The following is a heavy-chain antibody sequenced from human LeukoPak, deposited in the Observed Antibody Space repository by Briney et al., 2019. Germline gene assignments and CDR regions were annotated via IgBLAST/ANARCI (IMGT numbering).Heavy chain of an antibody. CDR2: IYYSGST. CDR1: GGSISSSGYY. Sequence: SETLSLTCTVSGGSISSSGYYWGWIRQPPGKGLEWIVSIYYSGSTYYNPSLKSRVTISVDTSKNQLSLKLSSLTAADTAVYYCARILVVPAAIRRSGAFDIWGQGTMVTVSS. V-gene: IGHV4-39*01. D-gene: IGHD2-2*02. CDR3: ARILVVPAAIRRSGAFDI. J-gene: IGHJ3*02.